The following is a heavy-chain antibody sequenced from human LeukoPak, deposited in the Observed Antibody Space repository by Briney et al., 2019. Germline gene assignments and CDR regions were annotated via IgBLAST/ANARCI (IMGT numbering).Heavy chain of an antibody. V-gene: IGHV3-66*01. CDR3: ARGRPAHYFDS. CDR2: IYSGGYT. J-gene: IGHJ4*02. D-gene: IGHD6-6*01. Sequence: GGSLRLSCAASGFTVSSTYLTWVRQAPGKGLEWLSVIYSGGYTYYADSVKGRFFISRDISENMMYLQMNSLSVEDTAVYFCARGRPAHYFDSWGPGTLATVS. CDR1: GFTVSSTY.